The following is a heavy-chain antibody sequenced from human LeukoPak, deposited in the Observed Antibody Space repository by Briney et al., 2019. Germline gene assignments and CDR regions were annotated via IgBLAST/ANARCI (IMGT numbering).Heavy chain of an antibody. Sequence: GGSLRLSCAASGFTFSSYGMHWVRQAPGTGLEWVAVIWYDGSNKYYADSVKGRFTISRDNSKNTLYLQMNSLRAEDTAVYYCARGYYYGSGSYYNHANYYYYGMDVWGQGTTVTVSS. CDR3: ARGYYYGSGSYYNHANYYYYGMDV. CDR1: GFTFSSYG. D-gene: IGHD3-10*01. CDR2: IWYDGSNK. J-gene: IGHJ6*02. V-gene: IGHV3-33*01.